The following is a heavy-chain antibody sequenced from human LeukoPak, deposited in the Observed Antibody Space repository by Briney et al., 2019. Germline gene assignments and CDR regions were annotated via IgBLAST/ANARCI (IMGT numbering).Heavy chain of an antibody. CDR3: ATGNSGYEYFDY. Sequence: ASVTVSFKASVYTFTIYYMHWVRQAPGQGLEWMGIINPSGGSTSYAQKFQGRVTMTRDTSTSTVYMELSTLMSEDAAVYYCATGNSGYEYFDYWGQGTLVTVSS. D-gene: IGHD5-12*01. CDR1: VYTFTIYY. V-gene: IGHV1-46*01. CDR2: INPSGGST. J-gene: IGHJ4*02.